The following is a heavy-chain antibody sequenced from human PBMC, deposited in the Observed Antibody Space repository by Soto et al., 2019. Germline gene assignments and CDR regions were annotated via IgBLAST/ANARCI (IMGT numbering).Heavy chain of an antibody. V-gene: IGHV4-31*03. J-gene: IGHJ6*02. Sequence: QVQLQESGPGLVKPSQTLSLTCTVSGGSISSGGYYWSWIRQHPGKGLEWIGYIYYSGSTYYNPSLKSRVTISVDTSKNQFSLKLSSVTAADTAVYYCAGSPGYSSSWYFGERYYGMDVWGQGTTVTVSS. CDR2: IYYSGST. D-gene: IGHD6-13*01. CDR1: GGSISSGGYY. CDR3: AGSPGYSSSWYFGERYYGMDV.